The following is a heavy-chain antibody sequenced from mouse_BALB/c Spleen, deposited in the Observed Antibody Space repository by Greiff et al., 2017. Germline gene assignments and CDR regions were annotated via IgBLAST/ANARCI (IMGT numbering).Heavy chain of an antibody. CDR3: ARYYGSSFGYFDY. CDR2: ISSGGSYT. V-gene: IGHV5-9-4*01. D-gene: IGHD1-1*01. J-gene: IGHJ2*01. CDR1: GFTFSSYA. Sequence: EVKLMESGGGLVKPGGSLKLSCAASGFTFSSYAMSWVRQSPEKRLEWVAEISSGGSYTYYPDTVTGRFTISRDNAKNTLYLEMSSLRSEDTAMYYCARYYGSSFGYFDYWGQGTTLTVSS.